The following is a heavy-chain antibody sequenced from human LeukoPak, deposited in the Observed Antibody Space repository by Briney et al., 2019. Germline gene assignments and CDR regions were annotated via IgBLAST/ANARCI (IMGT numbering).Heavy chain of an antibody. J-gene: IGHJ6*03. CDR1: GFTFSSYA. CDR2: ISYDGSNK. CDR3: AKDPGRQLLYYYYYMDV. D-gene: IGHD2-2*01. V-gene: IGHV3-30*04. Sequence: PGGSLRLSCAASGFTFSSYAMHWVRQAPGKGLEWVAVISYDGSNKYYADSVKGRFTISRDNSENTLYLQMNSLRAEDTAVYYCAKDPGRQLLYYYYYMDVWGKGTTVTISS.